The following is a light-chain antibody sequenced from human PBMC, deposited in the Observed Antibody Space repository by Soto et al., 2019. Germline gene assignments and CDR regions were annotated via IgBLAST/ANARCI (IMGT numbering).Light chain of an antibody. V-gene: IGKV1-13*02. CDR3: QQLNSYTLT. J-gene: IGKJ4*01. CDR2: GAS. CDR1: QRLXNA. Sequence: AIRLTQSPSSLPASVGDRVTISCRASQRLXNAFGCYQQKPGKPPKILXYGASNLQTGVPPRFSGSGSGTDFTLTISSLQPEYFAVYYCQQLNSYTLTFGGGTKVDIK.